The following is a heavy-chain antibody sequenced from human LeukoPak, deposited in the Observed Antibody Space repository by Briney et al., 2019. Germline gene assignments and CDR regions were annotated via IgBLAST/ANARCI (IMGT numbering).Heavy chain of an antibody. D-gene: IGHD3-10*01. Sequence: GASVKVSCKASGYTFSGTGWYLYWLRQAPGQGLECMGWIHPNNGDTAYAQKLEGRVAMTRDTSISTAYMELRRLRPDDTAVYFCARDGPAQMVDLDYWGQGTLVTVSS. J-gene: IGHJ4*02. V-gene: IGHV1-2*02. CDR2: IHPNNGDT. CDR1: GYTFSGTGWY. CDR3: ARDGPAQMVDLDY.